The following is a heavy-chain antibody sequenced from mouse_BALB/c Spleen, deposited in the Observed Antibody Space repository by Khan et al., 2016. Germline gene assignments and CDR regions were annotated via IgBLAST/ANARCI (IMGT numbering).Heavy chain of an antibody. J-gene: IGHJ3*01. D-gene: IGHD1-1*01. V-gene: IGHV3-2*02. CDR2: ITYSGGT. Sequence: EVQLQESGPGLVKPSQSLSLTCTVTGYSITSGYAWNWIRQFPGSKLEWMGYITYSGGTNYNPSLKSRISVTRDTSKNQFFLQFNSVTTEDTATYYCARDYYGSSFFDYWGQGTLVTVSA. CDR1: GYSITSGYA. CDR3: ARDYYGSSFFDY.